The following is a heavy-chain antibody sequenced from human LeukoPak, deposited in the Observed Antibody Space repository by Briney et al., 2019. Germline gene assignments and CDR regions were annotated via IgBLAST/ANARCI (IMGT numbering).Heavy chain of an antibody. V-gene: IGHV4-59*01. CDR1: GGSISSYY. Sequence: SETLSLTCTVSGGSISSYYWSWIRQPPGKGLEWIGYIYYSGSTNYNPSLKSRVTISVDTSKNQFSLKLSSVTAADTAVYYCARMRDVLLWFGELSGRGYFDYWGQGTLVTVSS. D-gene: IGHD3-10*01. CDR3: ARMRDVLLWFGELSGRGYFDY. J-gene: IGHJ4*02. CDR2: IYYSGST.